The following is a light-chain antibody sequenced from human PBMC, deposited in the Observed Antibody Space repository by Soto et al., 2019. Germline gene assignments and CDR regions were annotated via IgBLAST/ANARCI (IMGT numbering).Light chain of an antibody. J-gene: IGKJ2*01. CDR1: QSVSSSS. CDR3: QQYGNSRFT. V-gene: IGKV3-20*01. CDR2: GTS. Sequence: VLTQSPGTLSLSAGDRATLSCRASQSVSSSSFAWYQQKPGQAPRLLIFGTSARATGIPDRFRGSGSGTEFTITITRLELEDFAVYYCQQYGNSRFTFGRGTKLEIK.